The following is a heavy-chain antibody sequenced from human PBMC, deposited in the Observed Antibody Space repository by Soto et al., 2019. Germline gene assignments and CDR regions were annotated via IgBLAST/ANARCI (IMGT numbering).Heavy chain of an antibody. V-gene: IGHV4-34*01. D-gene: IGHD3-9*01. CDR3: ARSRFYDILTGYYFGYYYYGMDV. CDR1: GGSFSGYY. Sequence: SETLSLTCAVYGGSFSGYYWSWIRQPPGKGLEWIGEINHSGSTNYNPSLKSRVTISVDTSKNQFSLKLSSVTAVDTAVYYCARSRFYDILTGYYFGYYYYGMDVWGQGTTVTVSS. CDR2: INHSGST. J-gene: IGHJ6*02.